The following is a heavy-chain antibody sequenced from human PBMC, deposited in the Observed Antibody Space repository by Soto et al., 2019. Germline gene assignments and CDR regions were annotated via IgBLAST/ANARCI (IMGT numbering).Heavy chain of an antibody. CDR2: IYPGDSGT. V-gene: IGHV5-51*01. J-gene: IGHJ4*02. D-gene: IGHD2-2*01. Sequence: GESLKISCQGSGYSFTNYWIGWVRQMPGKGLEWMAIIYPGDSGTRYSPSFQGQVTISADKSISTAYLQWSSLKASGTAIYYCARHRSYCSTTSCPIDYWGLGTLVTVSS. CDR1: GYSFTNYW. CDR3: ARHRSYCSTTSCPIDY.